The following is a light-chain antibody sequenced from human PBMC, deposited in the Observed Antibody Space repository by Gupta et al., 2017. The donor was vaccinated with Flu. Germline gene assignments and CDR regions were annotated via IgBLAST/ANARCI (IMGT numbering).Light chain of an antibody. V-gene: IGKV1-33*01. CDR2: YES. CDR3: QQHYNPFT. Sequence: DIQMTQSPSSLSASVGDRVTTTCQASQDISNYLNWYQQNPGKAPKHLFYYESNLEKGAPSSFSGSGCARDFTSPTISRQQEDDVANYCQQHYNPFTFGRGTKVDIK. J-gene: IGKJ3*01. CDR1: QDISNY.